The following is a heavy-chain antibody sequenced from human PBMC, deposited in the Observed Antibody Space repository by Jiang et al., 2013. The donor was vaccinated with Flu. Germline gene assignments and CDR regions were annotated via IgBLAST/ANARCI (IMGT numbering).Heavy chain of an antibody. Sequence: QLLESGGGVVQPGRSLRLSCAASGFTFSSYGMHWVRQAPGKGLEWVAVISYDGSNKYYADSVKGRFTISRDNSKNTLYLQMNSLRAEDTAVYYCAKGRYYYGLGSYWGQGTLVTVSS. V-gene: IGHV3-30*18. CDR1: GFTFSSYG. J-gene: IGHJ4*02. CDR3: AKGRYYYGLGSY. CDR2: ISYDGSNK. D-gene: IGHD3-10*01.